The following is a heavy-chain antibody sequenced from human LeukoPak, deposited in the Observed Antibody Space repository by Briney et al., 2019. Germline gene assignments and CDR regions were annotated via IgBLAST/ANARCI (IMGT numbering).Heavy chain of an antibody. Sequence: SQTLSLTCAISGDSVSSNSAAWNWIRQSPSRGLEWLGRTYYRAKWYNDYAVSVKSRLTINPDTSKNQFSLQLNSVTPEDTAVYYCARGPGRDSSWYGNWFDPWGRGTLVTVSS. CDR1: GDSVSSNSAA. D-gene: IGHD6-13*01. CDR3: ARGPGRDSSWYGNWFDP. CDR2: TYYRAKWYN. V-gene: IGHV6-1*01. J-gene: IGHJ5*02.